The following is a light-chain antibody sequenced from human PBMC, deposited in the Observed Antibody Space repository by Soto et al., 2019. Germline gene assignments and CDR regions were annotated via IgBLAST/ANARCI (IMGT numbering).Light chain of an antibody. Sequence: EIVLTQSPGTLSLSPGERATLSCRASQSLSSSQLAWYQQKPGQAPRLLIHDASSRATGISDRFTGSGSGTDFTLTITTXEPEDFAVYYCQQYGSSPRTFGLGTKVDIK. CDR2: DAS. V-gene: IGKV3-20*01. CDR1: QSLSSSQ. CDR3: QQYGSSPRT. J-gene: IGKJ1*01.